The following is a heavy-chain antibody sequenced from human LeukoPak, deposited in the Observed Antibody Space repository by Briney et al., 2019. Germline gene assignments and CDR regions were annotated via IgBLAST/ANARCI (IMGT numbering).Heavy chain of an antibody. J-gene: IGHJ4*02. CDR3: ARDFGQYKLNGGYYFDY. Sequence: GGSLRLSCGGSGFTFSTYWMSWVRQAPGKGLEWVANIKQDGSEKYYVDSVKGRFTISRDNAKNSLYLQMNSLRAEDTAVYYCARDFGQYKLNGGYYFDYWGQGTLVTVS. CDR1: GFTFSTYW. V-gene: IGHV3-7*01. D-gene: IGHD3-10*01. CDR2: IKQDGSEK.